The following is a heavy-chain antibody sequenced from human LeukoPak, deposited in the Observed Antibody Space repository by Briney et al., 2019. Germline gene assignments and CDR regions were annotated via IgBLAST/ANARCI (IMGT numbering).Heavy chain of an antibody. Sequence: PGGSLRLSCAASGFTFSSYGMHWVRQAPGKGLEWVAFIRYDGSNKYYADSVKGRFTISGDNSKNTLYLQMNSLRAEDTAVYYCAIITIFGVVTNDAFDIWGQGTMVTVSS. CDR1: GFTFSSYG. V-gene: IGHV3-30*02. J-gene: IGHJ3*02. D-gene: IGHD3-3*01. CDR3: AIITIFGVVTNDAFDI. CDR2: IRYDGSNK.